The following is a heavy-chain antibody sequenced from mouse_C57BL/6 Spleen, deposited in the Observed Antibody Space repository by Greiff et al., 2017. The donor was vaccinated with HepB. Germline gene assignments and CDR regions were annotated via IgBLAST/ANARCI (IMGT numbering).Heavy chain of an antibody. CDR2: IDPSDSET. V-gene: IGHV1-52*01. Sequence: QVQLQQPGAELVRPGSSVKLSCKASGYTFTSYWMHWVKQRPIQGLEWIGNIDPSDSETHYNQKFKDKATLTVDKSSSTAYMQLSSLTSEDSAVYYCARRGSYHWYFDVWGTGTTVTVSS. J-gene: IGHJ1*03. CDR3: ARRGSYHWYFDV. D-gene: IGHD1-1*02. CDR1: GYTFTSYW.